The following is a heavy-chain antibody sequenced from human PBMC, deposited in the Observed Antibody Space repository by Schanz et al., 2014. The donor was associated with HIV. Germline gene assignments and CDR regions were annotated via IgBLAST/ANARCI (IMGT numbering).Heavy chain of an antibody. CDR1: GYTFTNYG. D-gene: IGHD3-10*01. CDR3: ARVGAGVTVFFDY. CDR2: ISTYNGHT. Sequence: QLQLVQSGAEVRKSGASVKVSCKASGYTFTNYGITWVRQAPGQGLEWMGWISTYNGHTKYAQKFQGRLIMTRDTPTNTAYMELRSLRSDDTAVFYCARVGAGVTVFFDYWGQGTLVSVSS. V-gene: IGHV1-18*01. J-gene: IGHJ4*02.